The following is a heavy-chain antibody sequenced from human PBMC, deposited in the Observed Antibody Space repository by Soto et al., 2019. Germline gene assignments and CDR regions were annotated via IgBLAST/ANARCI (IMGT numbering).Heavy chain of an antibody. J-gene: IGHJ6*03. CDR3: ARCLSYYYYMNV. V-gene: IGHV4-59*01. Sequence: SETLSLTCTVSGGSISSYYWSWIRQPPGKGLEWIGYIYYSGSTNYNPSLKSRVTISVDTSKNQFSLKLSSVTAADTAVYYCARCLSYYYYMNVWGKGTTVTVSS. CDR1: GGSISSYY. CDR2: IYYSGST.